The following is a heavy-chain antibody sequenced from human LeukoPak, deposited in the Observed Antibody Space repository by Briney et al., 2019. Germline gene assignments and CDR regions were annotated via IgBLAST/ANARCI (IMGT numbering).Heavy chain of an antibody. CDR1: GYTFTSYY. D-gene: IGHD3-22*01. J-gene: IGHJ4*02. Sequence: ASVTVSFKASGYTFTSYYMHWVRQAPGQGLEWMGIINPSGGSTSYAQKFQGRVTMTRDTSTSTVYMELSSLRSEDTAVYYCARQVYYYDSSGYPYFDYWGQGTLVTVSS. V-gene: IGHV1-46*01. CDR2: INPSGGST. CDR3: ARQVYYYDSSGYPYFDY.